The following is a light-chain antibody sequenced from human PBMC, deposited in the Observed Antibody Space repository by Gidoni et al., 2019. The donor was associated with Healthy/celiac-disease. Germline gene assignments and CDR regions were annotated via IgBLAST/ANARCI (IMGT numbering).Light chain of an antibody. Sequence: EIVLTQSPGTLSLSPGERATLSCRPSQSVSSSYLAWYQQKPGQAPRLLIYGASSRATGIPDRFSGSGSGTDFTLTISRLEPEDFAVYYCQQYGSSLITFXQXTRLEIK. CDR3: QQYGSSLIT. CDR2: GAS. V-gene: IGKV3-20*01. CDR1: QSVSSSY. J-gene: IGKJ5*01.